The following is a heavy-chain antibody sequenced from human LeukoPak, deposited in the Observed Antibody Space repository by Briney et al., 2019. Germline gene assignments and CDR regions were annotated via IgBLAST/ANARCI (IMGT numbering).Heavy chain of an antibody. CDR3: AKDADDYVSYFDY. D-gene: IGHD4-17*01. CDR1: GFTLTTYA. Sequence: GGSLRLSCAASGFTLTTYAMTWVRQAPGKGLEWVSGITASGPTTYYADFVKGRFTFSRDNSKNTLYLQMNSLRAEDTAVYYCAKDADDYVSYFDYWGQGTLVTVSS. J-gene: IGHJ4*02. CDR2: ITASGPTT. V-gene: IGHV3-23*01.